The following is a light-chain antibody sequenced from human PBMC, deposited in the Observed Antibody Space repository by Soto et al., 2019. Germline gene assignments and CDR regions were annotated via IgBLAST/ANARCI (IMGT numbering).Light chain of an antibody. CDR3: QQYGSSPTWT. CDR1: QSASNNY. J-gene: IGKJ1*01. CDR2: GAS. Sequence: ESVLTQSPGTLSLSPGVRATLSCRASQSASNNYLAWYQQKPGQAPRLLIYGASTRATGIPDRFSGSGSGTDFTLTISRLEPEDSAVYYCQQYGSSPTWTFGQGTKVEIK. V-gene: IGKV3-20*01.